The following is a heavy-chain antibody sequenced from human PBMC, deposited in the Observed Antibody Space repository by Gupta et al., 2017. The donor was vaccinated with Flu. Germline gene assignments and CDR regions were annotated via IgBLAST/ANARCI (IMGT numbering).Heavy chain of an antibody. D-gene: IGHD2-15*01. CDR1: GFTFSSYS. J-gene: IGHJ4*02. Sequence: EVQLVESGGGLVTPGGSLRLSCAASGFTFSSYSMNWVRQAPGKGLEWVSSISSSSSYIYYADSVKGRFTISRDNAKNSLYLQMNSLRAEDTAVYYCARFRDIVVGGDYWGQGTLVTVSS. CDR2: ISSSSSYI. V-gene: IGHV3-21*01. CDR3: ARFRDIVVGGDY.